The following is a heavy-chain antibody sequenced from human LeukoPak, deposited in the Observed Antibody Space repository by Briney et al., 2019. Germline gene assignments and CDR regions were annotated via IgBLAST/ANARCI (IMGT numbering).Heavy chain of an antibody. CDR2: MNPNSGNT. Sequence: ASVNVSCKASGYTFTSYDINWVRQATGQGLEWMGWMNPNSGNTGYAQKFQGRVTITRNTSISTAYMELSSLRSEDTAVYYCARDVVPAAPNYYYYYMDVWGKGTTVTVSS. V-gene: IGHV1-8*01. CDR3: ARDVVPAAPNYYYYYMDV. D-gene: IGHD2-2*01. CDR1: GYTFTSYD. J-gene: IGHJ6*03.